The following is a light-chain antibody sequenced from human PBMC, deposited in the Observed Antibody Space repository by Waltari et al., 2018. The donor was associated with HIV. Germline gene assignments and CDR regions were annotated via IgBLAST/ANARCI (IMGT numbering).Light chain of an antibody. J-gene: IGLJ1*01. Sequence: QPVLTHSSSASASLGSSVKLPCTLSSRHSSYIIPWHQQQPGKAPRYLMKLEGSGSYNKGSGVPDRFSGSSSGADRYLTSSNLQAEDEADYYCETWDSNTRVFGTGTKVTVL. CDR2: LEGSGSY. CDR1: SRHSSYI. V-gene: IGLV4-60*03. CDR3: ETWDSNTRV.